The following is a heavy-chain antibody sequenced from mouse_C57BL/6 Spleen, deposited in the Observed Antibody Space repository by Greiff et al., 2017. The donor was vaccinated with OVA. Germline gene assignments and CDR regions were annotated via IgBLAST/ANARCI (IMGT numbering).Heavy chain of an antibody. CDR1: GYTFTSYW. V-gene: IGHV1-69*01. J-gene: IGHJ2*01. CDR3: ARGGDGYY. Sequence: QVQLQQSGAELVMPGASVKLSCKASGYTFTSYWMHWVKQRPGQGLEWIGEIDPSDSYTNYNQKFKGKSTLTVDKSSSTAYMQLSSLTSEDSAVYYCARGGDGYYWGQGTTLTVSS. CDR2: IDPSDSYT. D-gene: IGHD2-3*01.